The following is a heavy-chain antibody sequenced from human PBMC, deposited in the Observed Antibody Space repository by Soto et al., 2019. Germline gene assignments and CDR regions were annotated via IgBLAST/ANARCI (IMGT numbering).Heavy chain of an antibody. CDR2: INHSGST. Sequence: SETLSLTCAVYGGSFSGYYWSWIRQPPGKGLEWIGEINHSGSTNYNPSPKSRVTISVDTSKNQFSLKLSSVTAADTAVYYCARGRGTMVRGATTLFYYYYYGMDVWGQGTTVTVSS. D-gene: IGHD3-10*01. V-gene: IGHV4-34*01. CDR3: ARGRGTMVRGATTLFYYYYYGMDV. J-gene: IGHJ6*02. CDR1: GGSFSGYY.